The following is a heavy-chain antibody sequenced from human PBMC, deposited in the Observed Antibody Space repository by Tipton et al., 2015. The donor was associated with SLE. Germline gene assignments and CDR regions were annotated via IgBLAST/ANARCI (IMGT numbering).Heavy chain of an antibody. V-gene: IGHV4-61*02. Sequence: TLSLTCTVSGGSFSSGTYYWSWIRQPAGKGLEWIGRVYTSGSTNYNPSLKSRVTTSLDTSKNQFSLNLSSVTAADTAVYYCARDSRYQLTYYYMDVWGKGTTVTVSS. J-gene: IGHJ6*03. D-gene: IGHD2-2*01. CDR2: VYTSGST. CDR3: ARDSRYQLTYYYMDV. CDR1: GGSFSSGTYY.